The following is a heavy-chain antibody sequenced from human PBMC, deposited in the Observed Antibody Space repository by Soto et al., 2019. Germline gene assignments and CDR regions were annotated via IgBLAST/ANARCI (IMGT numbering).Heavy chain of an antibody. CDR2: ILVSGST. CDR1: GFICSDYD. Sequence: GGSLRLSCAFSGFICSDYDMSLVRQAPGKVLEWVSTILVSGSTHYEDSVRGRFTISRDTSKNTVYLQMKSLTPGDTAVYYCAKATATGGGAFEIYGQGT. CDR3: AKATATGGGAFEI. D-gene: IGHD2-8*02. V-gene: IGHV3-23*01. J-gene: IGHJ3*02.